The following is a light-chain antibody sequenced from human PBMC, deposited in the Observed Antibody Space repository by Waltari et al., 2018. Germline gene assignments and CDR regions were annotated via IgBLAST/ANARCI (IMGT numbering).Light chain of an antibody. Sequence: DIQMTQSPSTLSASVGDRVTITCRASQSISSWLAWYQQKPGTAPKLLIYKASSLESGVPSRFSGSGSGTEFTLTISSLQPDDFATYYCQQYNSYSPPWTFGQGTKVEIK. CDR2: KAS. J-gene: IGKJ1*01. V-gene: IGKV1-5*03. CDR3: QQYNSYSPPWT. CDR1: QSISSW.